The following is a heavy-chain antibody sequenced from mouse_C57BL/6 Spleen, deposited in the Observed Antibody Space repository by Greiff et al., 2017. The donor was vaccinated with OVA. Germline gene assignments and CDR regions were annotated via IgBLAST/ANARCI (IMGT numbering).Heavy chain of an antibody. CDR3: ARHKGSYAMDY. Sequence: EVKLMESGGDLVKPGGSLKLSCAASGFTFSSYGMSWVRQTPDKRLEWVATISSGGSYTYYPDSVKGRFTISRDNAKNTLYLQMSSLKSEDTAMYYCARHKGSYAMDYWGKGTSVTVSS. D-gene: IGHD1-1*01. V-gene: IGHV5-6*01. J-gene: IGHJ4*01. CDR1: GFTFSSYG. CDR2: ISSGGSYT.